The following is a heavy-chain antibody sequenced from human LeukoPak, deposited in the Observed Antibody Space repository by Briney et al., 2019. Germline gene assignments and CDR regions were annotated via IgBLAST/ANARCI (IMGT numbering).Heavy chain of an antibody. J-gene: IGHJ6*02. Sequence: GGSLRLSCAASGFTFSSFGMHWVRQAPGKGLEWVAVIWYDGSNKYYADSVKGRFTISRDNSQNTLYLQGNNLRAEDAAVYCCARGRWDTGGLHGLDVWGQGTTVTVSS. CDR2: IWYDGSNK. CDR3: ARGRWDTGGLHGLDV. D-gene: IGHD2-8*02. CDR1: GFTFSSFG. V-gene: IGHV3-33*01.